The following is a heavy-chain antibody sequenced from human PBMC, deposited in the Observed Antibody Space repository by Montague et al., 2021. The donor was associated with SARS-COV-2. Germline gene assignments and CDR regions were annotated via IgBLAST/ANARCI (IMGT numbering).Heavy chain of an antibody. D-gene: IGHD5/OR15-5a*01. J-gene: IGHJ4*02. CDR2: ISYTGHT. CDR3: ARSHYSVSWCHD. V-gene: IGHV4-34*01. Sequence: SETLSLTCAIYGGSFSGYLWSWIRQSPGKGLEWIGEISYTGHTRYNPSLQSRVSISGDSSENQFSLTLTSVTAADTAVYYCARSHYSVSWCHDWGQGTLVTVSS. CDR1: GGSFSGYL.